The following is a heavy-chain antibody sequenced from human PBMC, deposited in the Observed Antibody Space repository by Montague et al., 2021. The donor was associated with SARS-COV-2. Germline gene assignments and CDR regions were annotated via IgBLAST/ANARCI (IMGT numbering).Heavy chain of an antibody. Sequence: NNKYYADSAKGRFTISRDNSKNTLYLQLNSVRAEDTAVYYCAAEIGYYDFWSGSHDAFDIWGQGTMVTVSS. J-gene: IGHJ3*02. CDR2: NNK. CDR3: AAEIGYYDFWSGSHDAFDI. D-gene: IGHD3-3*01. V-gene: IGHV3-30-3*01.